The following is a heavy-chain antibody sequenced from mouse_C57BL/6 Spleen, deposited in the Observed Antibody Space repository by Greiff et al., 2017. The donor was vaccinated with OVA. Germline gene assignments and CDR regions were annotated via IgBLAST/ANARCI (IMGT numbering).Heavy chain of an antibody. CDR3: ASPPYYGSSYGYFDV. CDR1: GYSITSGYY. V-gene: IGHV3-6*01. D-gene: IGHD1-1*01. CDR2: ISYDGSN. J-gene: IGHJ1*03. Sequence: EVQLQESGPGLVKPSQSLSLTCSVTGYSITSGYYWNWIRQFPGNKLEWMGYISYDGSNNYNPSLKNRISITRDTSKNQFFLKLNSVTTEDTATYYCASPPYYGSSYGYFDVWGTGTTVTVSS.